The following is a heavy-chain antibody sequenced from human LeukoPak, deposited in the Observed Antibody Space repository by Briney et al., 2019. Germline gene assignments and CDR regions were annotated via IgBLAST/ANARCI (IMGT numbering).Heavy chain of an antibody. CDR2: INSGGSST. Sequence: GGSLRLSCAASGFTFSSYWMHWVRQAPGKGLVWVSRINSGGSSTSYADSVKGRFTISRDNAKNTLYLQMNSLRAEDTAVYYCARVGLRGLYYFDYWGQGTLVTVSS. CDR1: GFTFSSYW. D-gene: IGHD4-17*01. CDR3: ARVGLRGLYYFDY. V-gene: IGHV3-74*01. J-gene: IGHJ4*02.